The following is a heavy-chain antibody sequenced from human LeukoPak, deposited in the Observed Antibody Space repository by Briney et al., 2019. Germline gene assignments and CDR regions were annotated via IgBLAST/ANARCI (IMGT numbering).Heavy chain of an antibody. CDR3: AGEERRDGYNKH. V-gene: IGHV1-8*01. CDR1: GYTFTSYD. J-gene: IGHJ1*01. CDR2: MNSNSGNT. D-gene: IGHD5-24*01. Sequence: ASVKVSCKASGYTFTSYDINWVRQATGQGLEWMGWMNSNSGNTGYAQKFQGRVTMTRNTSISTAYMELSSLRSEDTAVYYCAGEERRDGYNKHWGQGTLVTVSS.